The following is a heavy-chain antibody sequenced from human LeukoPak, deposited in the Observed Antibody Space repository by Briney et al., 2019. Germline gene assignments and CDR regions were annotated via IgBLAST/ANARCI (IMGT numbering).Heavy chain of an antibody. J-gene: IGHJ4*02. V-gene: IGHV4-59*01. Sequence: SETLSLTCTVSGGSISSYHWSWIRQPPGKGLEWIGYISYSGSTNYNPSLKSRVTISVDTSKNQFSLKLSSVTAADTAVYYCARVLVPDLMVRDWGQGTLVTVSS. CDR2: ISYSGST. D-gene: IGHD3-10*01. CDR1: GGSISSYH. CDR3: ARVLVPDLMVRD.